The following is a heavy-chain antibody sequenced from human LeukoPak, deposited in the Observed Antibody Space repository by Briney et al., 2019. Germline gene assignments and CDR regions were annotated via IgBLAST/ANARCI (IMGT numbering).Heavy chain of an antibody. J-gene: IGHJ4*02. CDR3: ARAGQRWLQSGNSFDY. Sequence: ASVKVSCKASGYTFTSYDINWVRQATGQGLEWMGWMNPNSGNTGYAQKFQGRVTITRNTSISTAYMALSSLRSEATAVYSCARAGQRWLQSGNSFDYWGQGTLVTVSS. D-gene: IGHD5-24*01. CDR1: GYTFTSYD. CDR2: MNPNSGNT. V-gene: IGHV1-8*03.